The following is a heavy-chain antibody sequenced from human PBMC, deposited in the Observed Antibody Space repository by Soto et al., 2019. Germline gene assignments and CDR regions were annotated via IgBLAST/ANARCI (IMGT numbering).Heavy chain of an antibody. CDR2: IYYSGST. Sequence: SETLSLTCTVSGGSISSYYWSWIRQPPGKGLEWIGYIYYSGSTNYNPSLKSRVAISVDTSKNQFSLKLSSVAAADTAVYYCARWMRNWFAPWGQVTLVTVS. J-gene: IGHJ5*02. CDR3: ARWMRNWFAP. V-gene: IGHV4-59*01. D-gene: IGHD2-2*03. CDR1: GGSISSYY.